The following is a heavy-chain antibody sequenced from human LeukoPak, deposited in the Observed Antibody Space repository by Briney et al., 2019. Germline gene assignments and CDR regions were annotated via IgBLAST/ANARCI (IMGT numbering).Heavy chain of an antibody. CDR3: ARDIGYSGYDSSYYYYGMDV. CDR1: GGSISSGDYY. CDR2: IYYSGST. Sequence: PSETLSLTCTVSGGSISSGDYYWSWIRQPPGKGLEWIGYIYYSGSTYYNPSLKSRVTISVDTSKNQFSLKLSSVTAADTAVYYCARDIGYSGYDSSYYYYGMDVWGKGTTVTVSS. J-gene: IGHJ6*04. V-gene: IGHV4-30-4*01. D-gene: IGHD5-12*01.